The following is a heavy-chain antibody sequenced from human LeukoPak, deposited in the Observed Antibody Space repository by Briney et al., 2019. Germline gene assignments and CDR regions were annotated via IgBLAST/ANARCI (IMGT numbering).Heavy chain of an antibody. CDR3: ARLGSQLWRYFDC. D-gene: IGHD5-18*01. V-gene: IGHV4-59*01. Sequence: SETLSLTCTMSGGSMINYYWGCIRQTPGKGLESLGYIFYSGVTDYNPSLKSRLTISIDTSKSQFSLNLNSVTAADTAVYYCARLGSQLWRYFDCWGQGTLVTVSS. J-gene: IGHJ4*02. CDR1: GGSMINYY. CDR2: IFYSGVT.